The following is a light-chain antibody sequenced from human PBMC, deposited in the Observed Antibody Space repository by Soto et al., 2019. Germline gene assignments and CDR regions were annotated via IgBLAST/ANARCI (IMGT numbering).Light chain of an antibody. CDR1: QGIDTS. V-gene: IGKV1-9*01. J-gene: IGKJ2*01. CDR2: AAS. CDR3: QQHNSFPRS. Sequence: ILLTQSPSSLSASVGDRVTITCRASQGIDTSLAWYQQKPGKAPKVLIYAASTLQSGVPSRFSGSGSGTEFTLTISSLQPEDYATYYCQQHNSFPRSFGQGTKLEIK.